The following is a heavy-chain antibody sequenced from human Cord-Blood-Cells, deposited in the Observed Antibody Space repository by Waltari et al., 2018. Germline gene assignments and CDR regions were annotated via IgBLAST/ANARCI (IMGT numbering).Heavy chain of an antibody. CDR1: GGSISSSSYY. CDR2: IYYSGST. Sequence: QLQLQESGPGLVKPSETLSLTCTVSGGSISSSSYYWGWIRQTPGKGLEWIGSIYYSGSTYYNPSLKSRVTISVDTSKNQFSLKLSSVTAADTAVYYCARHVLWYGSGSYYFDYWGQGTLVTVSS. V-gene: IGHV4-39*01. D-gene: IGHD3-10*01. CDR3: ARHVLWYGSGSYYFDY. J-gene: IGHJ4*02.